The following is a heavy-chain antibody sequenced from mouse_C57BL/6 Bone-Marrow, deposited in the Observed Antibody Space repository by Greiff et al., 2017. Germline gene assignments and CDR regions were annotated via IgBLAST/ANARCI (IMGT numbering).Heavy chain of an antibody. J-gene: IGHJ3*01. V-gene: IGHV5-6*01. CDR2: ISSGGSYT. Sequence: EVQVVESGGDLVKPGGSLKLSCAASGFTFSSYGMSWVRQTPDKRLEWVATISSGGSYTYYPDSVKGRFTISRGNAKNTLYLQMSSLKSEDTAMYYCAKLAAWFAYWGQGTLVTVSA. CDR3: AKLAAWFAY. CDR1: GFTFSSYG.